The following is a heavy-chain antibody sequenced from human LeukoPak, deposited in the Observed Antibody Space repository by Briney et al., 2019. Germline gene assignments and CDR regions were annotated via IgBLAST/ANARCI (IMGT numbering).Heavy chain of an antibody. J-gene: IGHJ4*02. CDR3: AKAWGSNGYFDY. Sequence: GGSLRLSCAASGFAFSTEAMGWVRQAPGKGLEWVSTITSSGDTTNYADSVKGRFTISGDNSKNTLYLQMNSLRAEDTAVYYCAKAWGSNGYFDYWGQGTLVTVSS. CDR2: ITSSGDTT. D-gene: IGHD3-16*01. CDR1: GFAFSTEA. V-gene: IGHV3-23*01.